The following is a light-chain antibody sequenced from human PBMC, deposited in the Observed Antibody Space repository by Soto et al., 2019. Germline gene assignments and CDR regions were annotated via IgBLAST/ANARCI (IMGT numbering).Light chain of an antibody. CDR2: GVT. CDR1: NSDIGGYNY. V-gene: IGLV2-14*01. Sequence: QSVLTQPASVSGSPGQSITISCTGNNSDIGGYNYVSWYRHHPGEAPKLMIYGVTNRPSGVSTRFSGSKSGNTASLTISGLQDEDEADYYCSSYTSVTIVVFGGGTKLTVL. CDR3: SSYTSVTIVV. J-gene: IGLJ2*01.